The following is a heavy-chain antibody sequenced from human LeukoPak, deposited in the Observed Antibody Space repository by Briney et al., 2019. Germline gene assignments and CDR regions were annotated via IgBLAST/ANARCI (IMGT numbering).Heavy chain of an antibody. Sequence: SETLSLTCTVSGGSISSSSYYWGWIRQPPGKGLEWIGSIYYSGSTYYNPSLKSRVTISVDKSKNQFSLKLNSVTAAYTAVYYCARGTYGDYSKSTYWFDPWGQGTLVTVSS. CDR2: IYYSGST. D-gene: IGHD4-17*01. CDR1: GGSISSSSYY. J-gene: IGHJ5*02. CDR3: ARGTYGDYSKSTYWFDP. V-gene: IGHV4-39*07.